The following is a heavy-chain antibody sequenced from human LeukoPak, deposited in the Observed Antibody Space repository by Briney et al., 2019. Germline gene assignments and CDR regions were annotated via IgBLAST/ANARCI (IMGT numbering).Heavy chain of an antibody. V-gene: IGHV3-23*01. D-gene: IGHD4-17*01. CDR1: GFTFSSYA. Sequence: PGGSLRLSCAASGFTFSSYAMSWVRQAPGKGLEWVSAISGSGGSTYYADSVKGRFTISRDNSKNTLYLQMNSLRAEDTAVYYCAKDYGDYVLLAEYFQHRGQGTLVTVSS. CDR3: AKDYGDYVLLAEYFQH. J-gene: IGHJ1*01. CDR2: ISGSGGST.